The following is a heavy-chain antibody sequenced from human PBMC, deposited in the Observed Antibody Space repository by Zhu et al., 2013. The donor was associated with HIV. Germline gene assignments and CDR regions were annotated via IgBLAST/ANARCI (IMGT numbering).Heavy chain of an antibody. D-gene: IGHD3-10*01. CDR1: GYSFTSYG. V-gene: IGHV1-46*01. Sequence: QVQLVQSGAEVKKPGASVKASCKASGYSFTSYGISWVRQAPGQGLEWMGIINPSGGSTSYAQKFQGRVTMTRDTSTSTVYMELSSLRSEDTAVYYCAGAGVKIDPWGQGTLVTVSS. J-gene: IGHJ5*02. CDR3: AGAGVKIDP. CDR2: INPSGGST.